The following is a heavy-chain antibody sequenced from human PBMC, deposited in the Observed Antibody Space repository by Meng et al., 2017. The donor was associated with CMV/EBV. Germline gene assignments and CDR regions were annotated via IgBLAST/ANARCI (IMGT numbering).Heavy chain of an antibody. CDR3: ARWGVDIGFDP. V-gene: IGHV1-18*01. CDR2: ISAYNGNT. J-gene: IGHJ5*02. Sequence: SCKAAGYTFTSYSISWVRQAPGQGLEWMGWISAYNGNTNYAQKLQGRVTMTTDTSTSTAYMELRSLRSDDTAVYYCARWGVDIGFDPWGQGTLVTVSS. CDR1: GYTFTSYS. D-gene: IGHD2-2*03.